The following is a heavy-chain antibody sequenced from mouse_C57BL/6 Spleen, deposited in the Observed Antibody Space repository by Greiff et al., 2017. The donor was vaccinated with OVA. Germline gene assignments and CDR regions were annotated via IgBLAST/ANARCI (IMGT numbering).Heavy chain of an antibody. CDR1: GFTFSDYG. CDR2: ISSGSSTI. CDR3: ARLAYYAMDY. J-gene: IGHJ4*01. Sequence: EVQLVASGGGLVKPGGSLKLSCAASGFTFSDYGMHWVRQAPEKGLEWVAYISSGSSTIYYADTVKGRITISRDNAKNTLFLQMTSLRSEDTAMYYCARLAYYAMDYWGQGTSVTVSS. V-gene: IGHV5-17*01.